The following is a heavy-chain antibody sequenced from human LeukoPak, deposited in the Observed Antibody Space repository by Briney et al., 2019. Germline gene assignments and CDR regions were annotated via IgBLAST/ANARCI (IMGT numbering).Heavy chain of an antibody. D-gene: IGHD3-10*01. Sequence: PSETLSLTCTVSGGSISSYYWSWIRQLPGKGLEWIGYIYYSGNTNYNPSLKSRVTISVDTSKNQFSLKLSSVTAADTAVYYCARAPYGSGSYYSSWGQGTLVTVSS. CDR1: GGSISSYY. CDR3: ARAPYGSGSYYSS. V-gene: IGHV4-59*01. CDR2: IYYSGNT. J-gene: IGHJ4*02.